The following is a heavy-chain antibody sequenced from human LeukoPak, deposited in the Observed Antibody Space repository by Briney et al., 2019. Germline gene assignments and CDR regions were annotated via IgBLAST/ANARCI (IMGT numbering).Heavy chain of an antibody. Sequence: HSQTLSLTCAISGDSVSSNSAAWNWIRQSPSRGLEWLGRTYYRSKWYNDYAVSVKSRITINPDTSKNQFSLQLNSVTPEDTAVYYCARAATGSGWYLNQYYFDYWGQGTLVTVSS. J-gene: IGHJ4*02. V-gene: IGHV6-1*01. D-gene: IGHD6-19*01. CDR3: ARAATGSGWYLNQYYFDY. CDR2: TYYRSKWYN. CDR1: GDSVSSNSAA.